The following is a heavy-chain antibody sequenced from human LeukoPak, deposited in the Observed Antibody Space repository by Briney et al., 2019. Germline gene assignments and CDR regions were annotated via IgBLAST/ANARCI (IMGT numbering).Heavy chain of an antibody. Sequence: PGGSLRLSCAASGFTFSSYGMHWVRQAPGKGLEWVAVISYDGSNKYYADSVKGRFTISRDNSKNTLYLQMNSLRAEDTAVYYCAKAILTGSYRGYFDYWGQGTLVTVSS. D-gene: IGHD3-9*01. J-gene: IGHJ4*02. V-gene: IGHV3-30*18. CDR2: ISYDGSNK. CDR1: GFTFSSYG. CDR3: AKAILTGSYRGYFDY.